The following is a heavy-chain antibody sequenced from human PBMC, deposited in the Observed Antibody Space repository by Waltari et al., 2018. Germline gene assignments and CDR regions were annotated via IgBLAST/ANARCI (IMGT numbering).Heavy chain of an antibody. D-gene: IGHD3-3*01. J-gene: IGHJ3*02. CDR2: AYRRSEWSY. CDR1: GDSVSRNGAA. CDR3: AREGHYDFWSGYPAAFDI. V-gene: IGHV6-1*01. Sequence: QVQLQQSGPGLVKSSQTLSLTCAISGDSVSRNGAAWNWIGQSPSRGLEWLGRAYRRSEWSYEYAVSVKSRVIISADTSKNQFSLQLNSVTPEDTAVYYCAREGHYDFWSGYPAAFDIWGQGTMVTVSS.